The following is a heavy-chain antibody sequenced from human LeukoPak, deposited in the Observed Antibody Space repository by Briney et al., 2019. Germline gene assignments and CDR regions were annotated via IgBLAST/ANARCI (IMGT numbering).Heavy chain of an antibody. Sequence: PSETLSLTCTVSGGSISSGGYYWSWIRQHPGKGLEWIGYIYYSGSTYYNPSLKSRVTISVDTSKNQFSLKLSSVTAADTAVYYCAREQRPGEIDYWGQGTLVTVSP. CDR2: IYYSGST. D-gene: IGHD6-25*01. J-gene: IGHJ4*02. V-gene: IGHV4-31*03. CDR3: AREQRPGEIDY. CDR1: GGSISSGGYY.